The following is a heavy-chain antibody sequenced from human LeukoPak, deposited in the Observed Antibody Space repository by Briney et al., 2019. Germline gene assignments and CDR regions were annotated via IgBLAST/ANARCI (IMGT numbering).Heavy chain of an antibody. D-gene: IGHD5-12*01. CDR3: ARGLRWNAFDI. Sequence: GASVKLSCKASGYTFSSYDINWVRQATGPGLEGMGWMNPNSGNTGYAQKFQGRVTMTRNTTISTAYMELSSLRSEDTAVYYCARGLRWNAFDIWGQGTMVTVSS. J-gene: IGHJ3*02. CDR2: MNPNSGNT. CDR1: GYTFSSYD. V-gene: IGHV1-8*01.